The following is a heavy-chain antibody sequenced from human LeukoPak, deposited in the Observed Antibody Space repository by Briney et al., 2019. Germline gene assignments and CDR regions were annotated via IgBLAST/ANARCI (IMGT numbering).Heavy chain of an antibody. CDR1: GGTFSSYA. Sequence: SVKVSCKASGGTFSSYAISWVRQAPGQGLEWMGGIIPIFGTADYAQKFQGRVTITTDESTSTAYMELSSLRSEDTAVYYCARVRVAKLYYYYMDVWGKGTTVTVSS. CDR3: ARVRVAKLYYYYMDV. CDR2: IIPIFGTA. D-gene: IGHD2-15*01. V-gene: IGHV1-69*05. J-gene: IGHJ6*03.